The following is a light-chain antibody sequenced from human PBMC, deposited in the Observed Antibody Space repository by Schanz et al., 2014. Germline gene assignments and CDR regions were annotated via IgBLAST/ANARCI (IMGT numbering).Light chain of an antibody. J-gene: IGLJ2*01. Sequence: QSALTQPPSASGSPGQSVTISCTGTSSDVGGYKYVSWYQQHPGRAPKLVISDVNNRPSGVSNRFSGSKSGNTASLTISGLQAEDEADYYCCSYAGSSTLLFGGGTKLTVL. CDR3: CSYAGSSTLL. CDR2: DVN. V-gene: IGLV2-23*02. CDR1: SSDVGGYKY.